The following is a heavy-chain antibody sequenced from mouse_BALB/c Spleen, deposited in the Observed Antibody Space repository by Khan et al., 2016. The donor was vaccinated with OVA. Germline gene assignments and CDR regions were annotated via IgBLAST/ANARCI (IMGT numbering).Heavy chain of an antibody. D-gene: IGHD2-3*01. CDR2: INYSGST. CDR3: ARDGSRYNYAMDY. V-gene: IGHV3-2*02. J-gene: IGHJ4*01. CDR1: GYSITSDYA. Sequence: EVKLLVSGPGLVKPSQSLSLTCTVTGYSITSDYAWNWIRQFPGNKLEWMGYINYSGSTNYNPALKSRISITRDTSKNQFFLQLNSVTTADTATYYCARDGSRYNYAMDYWGQGTSVTVSS.